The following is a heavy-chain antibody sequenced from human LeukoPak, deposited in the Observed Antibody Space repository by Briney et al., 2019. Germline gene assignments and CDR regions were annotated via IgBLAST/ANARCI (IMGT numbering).Heavy chain of an antibody. CDR2: ITNNGHTR. Sequence: GGSLRLSCGASGFNFSDYEMNWVRQAPGKGLEWIAYITNNGHTRYYADFVKGRFTISRDNSKNSLYLQINCLRPEDTAVYHCAKYKGSAAAGGGYFDIWGQGTMVTVSS. CDR1: GFNFSDYE. D-gene: IGHD6-13*01. J-gene: IGHJ3*02. CDR3: AKYKGSAAAGGGYFDI. V-gene: IGHV3-48*03.